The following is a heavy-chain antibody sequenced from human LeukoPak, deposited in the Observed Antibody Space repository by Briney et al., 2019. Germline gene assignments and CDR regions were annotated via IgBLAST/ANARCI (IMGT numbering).Heavy chain of an antibody. J-gene: IGHJ4*02. Sequence: SETLSLTCAVYGGSFSGYYWSWIRQPPGKGLEWIGEINHSGSTNYNPSLKSRVTISVDTSKNQFSLKLSSVTAADTAVYYCARVHLYDSSGYYMGGFDYWGQGTLVTVSS. V-gene: IGHV4-34*01. CDR1: GGSFSGYY. CDR3: ARVHLYDSSGYYMGGFDY. CDR2: INHSGST. D-gene: IGHD3-22*01.